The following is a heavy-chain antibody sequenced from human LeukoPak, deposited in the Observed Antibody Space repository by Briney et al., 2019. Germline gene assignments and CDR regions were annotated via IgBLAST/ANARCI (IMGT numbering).Heavy chain of an antibody. V-gene: IGHV4-31*03. CDR3: AREGSGSYLDY. J-gene: IGHJ4*02. CDR1: GGSIGIGGDY. D-gene: IGHD1-26*01. Sequence: PSQTLSLTCTVSGGSIGIGGDYWNWIRQYPGKGLEWIGYIYYSGSTYYNPSLKSRLTISVDTSKKQFSLKLDSVTAADTAVYYCAREGSGSYLDYWGQGTLVTVSS. CDR2: IYYSGST.